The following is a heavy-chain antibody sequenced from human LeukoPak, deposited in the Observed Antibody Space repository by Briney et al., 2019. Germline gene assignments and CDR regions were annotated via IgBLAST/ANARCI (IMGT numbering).Heavy chain of an antibody. J-gene: IGHJ5*02. V-gene: IGHV1-18*04. D-gene: IGHD6-19*01. CDR2: ISAYKGNT. CDR1: GYTFTSYG. CDR3: ARGYEQWLPDGGFDP. Sequence: ASVKVSCTASGYTFTSYGISWVRQAPGQALEWMGWISAYKGNTNYAQKLQGRVTMTTDTSTSTAYMELRSLRSDDTDVYYCARGYEQWLPDGGFDPWGQGTLVTVSS.